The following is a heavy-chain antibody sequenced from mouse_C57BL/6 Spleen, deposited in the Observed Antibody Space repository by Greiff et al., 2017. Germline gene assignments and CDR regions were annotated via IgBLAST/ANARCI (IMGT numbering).Heavy chain of an antibody. Sequence: VQLQQPGAELVKPGASVKLSCKASGYTFTSYWKHWVKQRPGRGLEWIGRIDPNSGGTKYNEKFKSKATLTVDKPSSTAYMQLSSLTSEDSAVYYCARFPLLLRNYAMDYWGQGTSVTGSS. CDR1: GYTFTSYW. CDR3: ARFPLLLRNYAMDY. J-gene: IGHJ4*01. D-gene: IGHD1-1*01. CDR2: IDPNSGGT. V-gene: IGHV1-72*01.